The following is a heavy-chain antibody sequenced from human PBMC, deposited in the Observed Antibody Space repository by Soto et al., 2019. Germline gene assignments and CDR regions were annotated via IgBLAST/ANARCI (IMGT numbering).Heavy chain of an antibody. Sequence: EVQLLESGGGLVQPGGSLRLSCAASGFTFSSYAMSWVRQAPGKGLEWVSGISGSGGSTYYVDSVRGRFTISRDISKNPLFRQMNRRKVEDTALYYCAKGGGIQFVDYWGQGTLVTVSS. CDR2: ISGSGGST. D-gene: IGHD6-6*01. V-gene: IGHV3-23*01. CDR1: GFTFSSYA. J-gene: IGHJ4*02. CDR3: AKGGGIQFVDY.